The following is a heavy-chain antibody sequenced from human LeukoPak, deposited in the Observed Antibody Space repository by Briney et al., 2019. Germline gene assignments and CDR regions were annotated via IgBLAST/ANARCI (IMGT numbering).Heavy chain of an antibody. J-gene: IGHJ4*02. Sequence: PSETLSLTCTVSGCSISSSSYYWGWLRQPPGKGLEWIGSIYYSGSTNYNPSLQSRVTISVDTSKNQFSLKLSSVTAADTAVYYCARDRIGTTCYDYWGQGTLVTVSS. CDR3: ARDRIGTTCYDY. D-gene: IGHD2-2*01. V-gene: IGHV4-39*07. CDR1: GCSISSSSYY. CDR2: IYYSGST.